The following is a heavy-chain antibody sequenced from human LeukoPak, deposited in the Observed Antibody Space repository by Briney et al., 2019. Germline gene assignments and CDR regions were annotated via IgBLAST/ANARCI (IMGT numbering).Heavy chain of an antibody. D-gene: IGHD3-9*01. V-gene: IGHV3-21*01. CDR3: ARGTIRYFDWLSDY. J-gene: IGHJ4*02. CDR2: ISSSSSYI. Sequence: PGGSLRLSCAASGFTFSSYGMSWVRQAPGKGLEWVSSISSSSSYIYYADSVKGRFTISRDNAKNSLYLQMNSLRAEDTAVYYCARGTIRYFDWLSDYWGQGTLVTVSS. CDR1: GFTFSSYG.